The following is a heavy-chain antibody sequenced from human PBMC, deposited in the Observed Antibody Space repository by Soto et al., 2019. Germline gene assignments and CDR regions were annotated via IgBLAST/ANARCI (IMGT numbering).Heavy chain of an antibody. J-gene: IGHJ3*02. V-gene: IGHV4-59*01. CDR1: GASISNYF. D-gene: IGHD2-15*01. CDR3: ARDVGGGYCSGGSCRGGAFDI. CDR2: ISYSGST. Sequence: SETLSLTCIVSGASISNYFWGWIRQPPGKGLEWIGCISYSGSTSYNPSLKSRVTISVDTSMSQFSLMLSSVTAADTAVYYCARDVGGGYCSGGSCRGGAFDIWGQGTMVTVSS.